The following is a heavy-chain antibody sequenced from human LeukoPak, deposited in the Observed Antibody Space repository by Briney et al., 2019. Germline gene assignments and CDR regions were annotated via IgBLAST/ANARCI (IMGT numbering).Heavy chain of an antibody. V-gene: IGHV3-30*02. CDR1: GFTFSSYG. Sequence: GGSLRLSCAASGFTFSSYGMHWVRQAPGKGLEWVAFIRYDGSNKYYADSVKGRFTISRDNSKNTLYLQMNSLRAEDTAVYYCAKGHAYYYDSSGHPDAFDIWGQGTMVTVSS. CDR2: IRYDGSNK. CDR3: AKGHAYYYDSSGHPDAFDI. J-gene: IGHJ3*02. D-gene: IGHD3-22*01.